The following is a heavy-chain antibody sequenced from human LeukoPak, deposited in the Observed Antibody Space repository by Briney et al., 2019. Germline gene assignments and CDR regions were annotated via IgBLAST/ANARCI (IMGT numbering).Heavy chain of an antibody. CDR2: IKQDGREK. CDR1: GFTYTNYW. J-gene: IGHJ4*02. D-gene: IGHD5-24*01. Sequence: AGGSLRLSCAASGFTYTNYWMSWVRQAPGKGLEWVANIKQDGREKYYVDSVKGQFTISRDNAQNSLYLQMNSLRAEDTAVYYCARDAYKDRYFDYWGQGTLVTVSS. CDR3: ARDAYKDRYFDY. V-gene: IGHV3-7*01.